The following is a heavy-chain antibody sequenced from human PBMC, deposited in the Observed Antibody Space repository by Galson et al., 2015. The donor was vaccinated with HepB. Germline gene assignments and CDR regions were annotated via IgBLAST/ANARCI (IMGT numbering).Heavy chain of an antibody. Sequence: SVKVSCKASGYTFTAYYIHWVRQAPGQGLEWMGWINPNSGGTNYAQKFQGRITMTRDTSISTAYMELSRLRSDDTAVYYCATSESSGWFDYWGQGTLVTVSS. CDR3: ATSESSGWFDY. V-gene: IGHV1-2*02. CDR1: GYTFTAYY. D-gene: IGHD6-19*01. J-gene: IGHJ4*02. CDR2: INPNSGGT.